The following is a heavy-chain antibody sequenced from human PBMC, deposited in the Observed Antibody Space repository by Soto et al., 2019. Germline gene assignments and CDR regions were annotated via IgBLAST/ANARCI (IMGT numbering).Heavy chain of an antibody. Sequence: SETLSLTCTVSGGSISRYYWIWIRQPPGKGLEWIGYIYYSGSTNYNPSLKSRVTISVDTSKNQFSLKLSSVTAADTAVYYCARLGLPYYFDYWGQGTLVTVSS. CDR1: GGSISRYY. CDR3: ARLGLPYYFDY. CDR2: IYYSGST. J-gene: IGHJ4*02. V-gene: IGHV4-59*08.